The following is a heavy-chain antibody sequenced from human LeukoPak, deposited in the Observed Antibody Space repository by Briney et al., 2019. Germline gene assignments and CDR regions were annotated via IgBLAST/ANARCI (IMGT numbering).Heavy chain of an antibody. D-gene: IGHD3-10*01. CDR1: GFTFSSYA. J-gene: IGHJ6*03. V-gene: IGHV3-30*04. CDR3: ARAGFGELLYRRYYYYYMDV. CDR2: ISYDGSNK. Sequence: GGSLRLSCAASGFTFSSYAMRWVRQAPGKGLEWVAVISYDGSNKYYADSVKGRFTISRDNSKNALYLQMNSLRAEDTAVYYCARAGFGELLYRRYYYYYMDVWGKGTTVTVSS.